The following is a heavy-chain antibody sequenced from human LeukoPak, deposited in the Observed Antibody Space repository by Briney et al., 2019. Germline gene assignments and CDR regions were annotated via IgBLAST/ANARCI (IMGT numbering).Heavy chain of an antibody. CDR1: GFTFSSYA. CDR3: ARTESYDFWSGYYSSYFDY. CDR2: ISGSGGST. Sequence: GGSLRLSCAASGFTFSSYAMSWVRQVPGKGLEWVSAISGSGGSTYYADSVKGRFTISRDNSKNTLYLQMNSLRAEDTAVYYCARTESYDFWSGYYSSYFDYWGQGTLVTVSS. D-gene: IGHD3-3*01. J-gene: IGHJ4*02. V-gene: IGHV3-23*01.